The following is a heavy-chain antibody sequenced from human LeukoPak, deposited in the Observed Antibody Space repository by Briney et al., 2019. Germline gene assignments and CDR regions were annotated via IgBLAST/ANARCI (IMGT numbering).Heavy chain of an antibody. V-gene: IGHV3-9*01. CDR2: ISWNSGSI. Sequence: GGSLRLSCAASGFTFDDYAMHWVRQAPGKGLEWVSGISWNSGSIGYADSVKGRFTISRDNVENSLYLQMNSLRAEDTAVYYCARAKVGARDYFDYWGQGTLVTVSS. D-gene: IGHD1-26*01. CDR1: GFTFDDYA. J-gene: IGHJ4*02. CDR3: ARAKVGARDYFDY.